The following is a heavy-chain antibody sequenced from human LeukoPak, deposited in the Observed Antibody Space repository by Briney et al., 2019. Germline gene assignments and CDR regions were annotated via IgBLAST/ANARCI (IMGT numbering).Heavy chain of an antibody. Sequence: PSHTLSLTCIVSGGSMSRYYWSWIRHPPGKGLEWIGYIYYSGSSNYNPSLKSRVTISVDTSKNQFSLKLSSVTAADTAVDSCASGSYYFDYWGQGTLVTVSS. V-gene: IGHV4-59*07. CDR1: GGSMSRYY. CDR3: ASGSYYFDY. CDR2: IYYSGSS. J-gene: IGHJ4*02. D-gene: IGHD1-26*01.